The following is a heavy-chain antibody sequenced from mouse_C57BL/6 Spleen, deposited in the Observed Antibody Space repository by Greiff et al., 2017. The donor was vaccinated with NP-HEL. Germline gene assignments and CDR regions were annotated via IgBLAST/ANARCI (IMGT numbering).Heavy chain of an antibody. CDR3: TRAYGNYWYFDV. D-gene: IGHD2-1*01. J-gene: IGHJ1*03. V-gene: IGHV5-9-1*02. CDR1: GFTFSSYA. Sequence: EVKLMESGEGLVKPGGSLKLSCAASGFTFSSYAMSWVRQTPEKRLEWVAYISSGGDYIYYADTVKGRFTISRDNARNTLYLQMSSLKSEDTAMYYCTRAYGNYWYFDVWGTGTTVTVSS. CDR2: ISSGGDYI.